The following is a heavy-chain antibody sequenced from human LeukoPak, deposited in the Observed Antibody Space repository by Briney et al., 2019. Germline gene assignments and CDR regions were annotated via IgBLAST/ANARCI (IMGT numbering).Heavy chain of an antibody. D-gene: IGHD2-2*01. CDR1: GGSISSYY. CDR2: IYTSGST. V-gene: IGHV4-4*07. J-gene: IGHJ5*02. Sequence: SETLSLTCTVSGGSISSYYWSWIRQPAGKGLEWIGRIYTSGSTNYNPSLKSRVTMSVDTSKNQFSLKLSSVTAADTAVYYCARDRDESYSSTRTSMYNWFDPWAREPWSPSPQ. CDR3: ARDRDESYSSTRTSMYNWFDP.